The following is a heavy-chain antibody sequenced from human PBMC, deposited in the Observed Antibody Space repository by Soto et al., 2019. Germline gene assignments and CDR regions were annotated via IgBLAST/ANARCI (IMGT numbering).Heavy chain of an antibody. Sequence: PSETLSLTCTVSGGSISSYYWSWIRQPAGKGLEWIGRIYTSGSTNYNPSLKSRVTMSVDTSKNQFSLKLSSVTAADTAVYYCARHAVVAEAASTAWFDPSGQGTLVTVS. J-gene: IGHJ5*02. CDR2: IYTSGST. CDR3: ARHAVVAEAASTAWFDP. V-gene: IGHV4-4*07. CDR1: GGSISSYY. D-gene: IGHD6-13*01.